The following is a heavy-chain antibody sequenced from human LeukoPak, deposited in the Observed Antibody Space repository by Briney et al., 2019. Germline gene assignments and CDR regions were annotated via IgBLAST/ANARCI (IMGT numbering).Heavy chain of an antibody. CDR1: GGSFSGYY. CDR3: ARDLRYFYSLLGDYNGMDV. Sequence: KPSETLSLTCAASGGSFSGYYWTWIRQPPGKGLEWIGEINHSGSAKYNPSLKSRLTISVDTSKRHFSLKLNSVTAADTAVYYCARDLRYFYSLLGDYNGMDVWGQGTTVTVSS. V-gene: IGHV4-34*01. D-gene: IGHD3-9*01. CDR2: INHSGSA. J-gene: IGHJ6*02.